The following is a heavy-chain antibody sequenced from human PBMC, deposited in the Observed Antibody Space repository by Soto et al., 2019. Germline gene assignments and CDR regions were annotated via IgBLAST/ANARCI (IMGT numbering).Heavy chain of an antibody. V-gene: IGHV3-30*04. D-gene: IGHD3-9*01. Sequence: QVQLVESGGGVVQPGRSLRLSCAASGFTFSSYAMHWVRPAPGKGLEWVAVISDDGTNKDYADSVKGRFTISRDKSKSTLDLQMDSLRPEDTAVYYWARDGSYYDVLTEHYFDVWGQGTLVSVSA. CDR2: ISDDGTNK. J-gene: IGHJ4*02. CDR1: GFTFSSYA. CDR3: ARDGSYYDVLTEHYFDV.